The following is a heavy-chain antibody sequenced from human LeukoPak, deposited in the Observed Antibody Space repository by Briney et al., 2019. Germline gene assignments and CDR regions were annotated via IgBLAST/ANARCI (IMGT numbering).Heavy chain of an antibody. D-gene: IGHD4-17*01. Sequence: PSETLSLTCTVSGGSISSYYWSWIRQPPGKGLEWIGYIYYSGVTNYNPSLKSRVTFSVDTSKSQFSLKLSSVTAVDTAVYYCATSGATTGTTWGGNWFDPWGQGALVTVSS. CDR2: IYYSGVT. J-gene: IGHJ5*02. CDR3: ATSGATTGTTWGGNWFDP. CDR1: GGSISSYY. V-gene: IGHV4-59*01.